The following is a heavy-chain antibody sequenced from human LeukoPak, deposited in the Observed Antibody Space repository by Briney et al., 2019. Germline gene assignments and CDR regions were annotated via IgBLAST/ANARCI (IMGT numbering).Heavy chain of an antibody. V-gene: IGHV3-53*01. J-gene: IGHJ6*03. D-gene: IGHD1-20*01. CDR3: ARQRYNWNDLSYYYYMDV. Sequence: PGGSLRLSCAASGSTVSSNYMSWVRQAPGKGLEWVSVIYSGGSTYYADSVKGRFTISRDNSKNTLYLQMNSLRAEDTAVYYCARQRYNWNDLSYYYYMDVWGKGTTVTVSS. CDR1: GSTVSSNY. CDR2: IYSGGST.